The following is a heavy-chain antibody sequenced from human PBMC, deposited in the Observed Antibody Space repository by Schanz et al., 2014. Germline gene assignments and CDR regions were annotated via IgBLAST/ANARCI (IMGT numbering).Heavy chain of an antibody. J-gene: IGHJ3*02. CDR2: INHSGST. CDR3: ARGPPMRPDVYAFDI. D-gene: IGHD3-16*01. V-gene: IGHV4-34*01. CDR1: GASFSGYY. Sequence: QVQLQESGPGLVKPSETLSLTCAVYGASFSGYYWSWIRQPPGKGLEWIGEINHSGSTNYNPSLKGQVPIQVDPSKTHFPLKLNSGTAADTAVYYCARGPPMRPDVYAFDIWGHGTMVTVSS.